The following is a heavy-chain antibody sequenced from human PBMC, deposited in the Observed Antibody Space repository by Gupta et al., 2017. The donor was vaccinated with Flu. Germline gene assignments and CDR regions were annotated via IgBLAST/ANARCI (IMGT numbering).Heavy chain of an antibody. J-gene: IGHJ3*02. CDR3: ARQRSSYDAFDI. V-gene: IGHV4-59*08. D-gene: IGHD6-13*01. CDR2: IYYSGRT. Sequence: QVQLQESGPGLVKPSETLSLTCTVSGGSISSYYWSWIRQPPGKGLEWIGYIYYSGRTNDNPSLKSRVTISVDTSKNKFSLKMSFVNAADTAVYYCARQRSSYDAFDIWGQGKMVTLSS. CDR1: GGSISSYY.